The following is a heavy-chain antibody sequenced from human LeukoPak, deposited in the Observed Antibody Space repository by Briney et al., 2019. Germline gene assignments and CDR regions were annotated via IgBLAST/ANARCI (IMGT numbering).Heavy chain of an antibody. CDR3: ARTKTAGNSFDY. CDR2: IYTSGST. J-gene: IGHJ4*02. V-gene: IGHV4-4*07. D-gene: IGHD6-19*01. CDR1: GGSISSYY. Sequence: SETLSLTCTVSGGSISSYYWSWIRQPAGKGLEWIGRIYTSGSTNYNPSLKSRVTISVDTSKNQFSLKLSSVTAADTAVYYCARTKTAGNSFDYWGQGTLVTVSS.